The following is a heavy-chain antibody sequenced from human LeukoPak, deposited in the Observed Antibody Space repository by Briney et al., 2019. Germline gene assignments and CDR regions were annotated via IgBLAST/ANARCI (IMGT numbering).Heavy chain of an antibody. CDR1: GGSISSGGYS. D-gene: IGHD2-2*01. J-gene: IGHJ5*02. CDR3: ARVVVVPAADSIWFDP. V-gene: IGHV4-30-2*01. Sequence: SETLSLTCAVSGGSISSGGYSWSWIRQPPGKGLEWIGYIYHSGSTYYNPSLKGRVTISVDRSKNQFSLKLSSVTAADTAVYYCARVVVVPAADSIWFDPWGQGTLVTVSS. CDR2: IYHSGST.